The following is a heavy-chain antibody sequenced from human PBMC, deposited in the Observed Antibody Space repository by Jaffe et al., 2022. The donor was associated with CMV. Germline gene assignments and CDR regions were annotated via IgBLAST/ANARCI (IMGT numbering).Heavy chain of an antibody. CDR2: IYYTGST. D-gene: IGHD2-15*01. V-gene: IGHV4-39*01. Sequence: QLQLQESGPGLVKPSETLSLTCSVSGDSTGNRRYYWGWIRQPPGKGLEWIGNIYYTGSTYYNPSLKSRLTISVDTSNNQFSVRLSSVTAADTAVYYCARLFCTGGNCYLGDYYFEDWGLGTLVTVSS. CDR3: ARLFCTGGNCYLGDYYFED. CDR1: GDSTGNRRYY. J-gene: IGHJ4*02.